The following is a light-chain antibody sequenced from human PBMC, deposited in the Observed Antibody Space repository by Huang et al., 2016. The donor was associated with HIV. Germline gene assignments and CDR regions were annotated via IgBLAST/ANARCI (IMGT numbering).Light chain of an antibody. J-gene: IGKJ1*01. Sequence: IQLTQSPSSLSASVGDRVTITCRASRDINTYLAWFHPRPGRAPKFLIFAASFLESGVPSWFSGSGSGTEFTLTINGLQPEDVGTYYCQQVDSYPRTFGQGTNVDVK. CDR1: RDINTY. CDR3: QQVDSYPRT. CDR2: AAS. V-gene: IGKV1-9*01.